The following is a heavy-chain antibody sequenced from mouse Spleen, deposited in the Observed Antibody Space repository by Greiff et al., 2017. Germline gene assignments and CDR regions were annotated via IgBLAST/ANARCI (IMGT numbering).Heavy chain of an antibody. V-gene: IGHV2-2*01. D-gene: IGHD1-1*02. Sequence: QVQLKQSGPGLVQPSQSLSITCTVSGFSLTSYGVHWVRQSPGKGLEWLGVIWSGGSTDYNAAFISRLSISKDNSKSQVFFKMNSLQADDTAIYYCARCGNYWYFDVWGAGTTVTVSS. CDR3: ARCGNYWYFDV. CDR1: GFSLTSYG. CDR2: IWSGGST. J-gene: IGHJ1*01.